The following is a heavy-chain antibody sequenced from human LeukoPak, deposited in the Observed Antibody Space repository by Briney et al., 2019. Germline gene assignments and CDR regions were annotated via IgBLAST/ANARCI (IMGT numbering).Heavy chain of an antibody. V-gene: IGHV4-39*07. Sequence: SETLSLTCTVSGGSISSSSYYWGWIRQPPGKGLEWIGSIYYSGSTYYNPSLKSRVAISVDTSKNQFSLKLSSVTAADTAVYYCARWVGASRRFDYWGQGTLVTVSS. D-gene: IGHD1-26*01. CDR3: ARWVGASRRFDY. J-gene: IGHJ4*02. CDR2: IYYSGST. CDR1: GGSISSSSYY.